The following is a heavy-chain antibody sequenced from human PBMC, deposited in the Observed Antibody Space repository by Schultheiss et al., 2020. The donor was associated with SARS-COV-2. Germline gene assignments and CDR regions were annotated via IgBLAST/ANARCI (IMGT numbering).Heavy chain of an antibody. CDR1: GGSISSSNW. CDR3: ARQEAFDI. J-gene: IGHJ3*02. Sequence: GSLRLSCAVSGGSISSSNWWSWVRQPPGKGLEWIGEINHSGSTNYNPSLKSRVTISVDTSKNQFSLKLSSVTAADTAVYYCARQEAFDIWGQGTMVTVSS. V-gene: IGHV4-4*02. CDR2: INHSGST.